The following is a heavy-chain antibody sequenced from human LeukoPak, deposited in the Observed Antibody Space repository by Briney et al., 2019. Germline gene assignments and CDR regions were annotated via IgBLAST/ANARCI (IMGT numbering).Heavy chain of an antibody. J-gene: IGHJ4*02. Sequence: GGSLRLSCAASGFIFNSYAMAWVRQGPEKGLEWVSSITDSGIRTYYAGSVKGRFTISRDNSKNTLFLQMNSLRAEDTAVYYCAKGSRGSYDYWGQGTLVTVSS. D-gene: IGHD1-26*01. CDR1: GFIFNSYA. CDR3: AKGSRGSYDY. CDR2: ITDSGIRT. V-gene: IGHV3-23*01.